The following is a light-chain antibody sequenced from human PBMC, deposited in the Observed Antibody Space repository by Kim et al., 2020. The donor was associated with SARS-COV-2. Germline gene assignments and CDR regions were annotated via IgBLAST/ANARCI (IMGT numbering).Light chain of an antibody. Sequence: SSELTQDPAVSVALGQTVRITCQGDSLRNFHASWYQQKPGQAPVLVIYGKNNRPSGIPDRFSGSSSGSTASLTISGAQADDEADYYCTSRDSSGDHYVFGAGTKVTVL. CDR1: SLRNFH. CDR2: GKN. J-gene: IGLJ1*01. V-gene: IGLV3-19*01. CDR3: TSRDSSGDHYV.